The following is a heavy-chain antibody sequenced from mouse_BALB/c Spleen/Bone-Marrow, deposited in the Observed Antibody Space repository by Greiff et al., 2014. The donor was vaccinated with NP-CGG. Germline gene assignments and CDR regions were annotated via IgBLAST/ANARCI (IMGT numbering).Heavy chain of an antibody. J-gene: IGHJ3*01. CDR2: ISYSGST. CDR3: ARGRAMGFAY. CDR1: GDSITSGY. D-gene: IGHD1-1*02. V-gene: IGHV3-8*02. Sequence: VQLQQSGPSLVKPSQTLSLTCSVTGDSITSGYWNWIRKFPGNKLEYMGYISYSGSTYHNPSLKSRISITRDTSKDQYYLQLNSVTTEDTATYYCARGRAMGFAYWGQGTLVTVSA.